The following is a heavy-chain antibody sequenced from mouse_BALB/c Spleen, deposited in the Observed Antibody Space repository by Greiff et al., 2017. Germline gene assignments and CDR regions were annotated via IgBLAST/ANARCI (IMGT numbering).Heavy chain of an antibody. V-gene: IGHV5-6-5*01. CDR1: GFTFSSYA. J-gene: IGHJ1*01. CDR3: AREDGPWYFDV. D-gene: IGHD2-3*01. CDR2: ISSGGST. Sequence: EVKLVESGGGLVKPGGSLKLSCAASGFTFSSYAMSWVRQTPEKRLEWVASISSGGSTYYPDSVKGRFTISRDNARNILYLQMSSLRSEDTAMYYCAREDGPWYFDVWGAGTTVTVSS.